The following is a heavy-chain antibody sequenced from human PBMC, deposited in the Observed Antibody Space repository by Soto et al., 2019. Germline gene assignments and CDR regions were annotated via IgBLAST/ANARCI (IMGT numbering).Heavy chain of an antibody. CDR1: GGTFDNFI. J-gene: IGHJ6*02. D-gene: IGHD1-26*01. V-gene: IGHV1-69*01. CDR3: ARHGTYSSSLRQYSGIDV. Sequence: QVQLVQSGAEVKEPGSSVRVSYKASGGTFDNFIMNWVRQTPGQGLEWMGGIVPMLGTPTYAEKFKGRVTISATGSTSTTYMEVTSLSSEATAIYYCARHGTYSSSLRQYSGIDVWGQGTTVTVSS. CDR2: IVPMLGTP.